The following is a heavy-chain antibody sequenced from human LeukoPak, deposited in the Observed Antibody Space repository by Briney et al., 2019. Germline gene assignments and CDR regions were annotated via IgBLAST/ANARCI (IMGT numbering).Heavy chain of an antibody. CDR3: AIGFGEWELPDY. Sequence: SETLSLTCTVSGGSISSYYWSWIRQPPGKGLEWIGYIYYSGSTNYNPSHKSRVTISVDTSKNQFSLKLSSVTAADTAVYYCAIGFGEWELPDYWGQGTLVTVSS. D-gene: IGHD1-26*01. CDR1: GGSISSYY. V-gene: IGHV4-59*01. CDR2: IYYSGST. J-gene: IGHJ4*02.